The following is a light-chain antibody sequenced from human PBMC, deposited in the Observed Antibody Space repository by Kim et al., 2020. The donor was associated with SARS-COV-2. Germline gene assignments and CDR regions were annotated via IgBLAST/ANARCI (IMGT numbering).Light chain of an antibody. V-gene: IGLV7-46*01. Sequence: PGGTVTLTCGYSTGAVTSDHYPHWFQQKPGQAPSTRIHDTSNKHSWTPARFSGSLLGGKAALTLSGAQPEDEADHYCLLSYSGARVFGGGTQLTVL. CDR3: LLSYSGARV. J-gene: IGLJ2*01. CDR2: DTS. CDR1: TGAVTSDHY.